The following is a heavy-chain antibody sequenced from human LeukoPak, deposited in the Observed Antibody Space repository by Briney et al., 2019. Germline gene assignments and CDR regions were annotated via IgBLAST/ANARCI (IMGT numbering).Heavy chain of an antibody. CDR2: IRYDGSKK. J-gene: IGHJ3*02. CDR1: GFTFNNYG. V-gene: IGHV3-30*02. D-gene: IGHD2-2*01. CDR3: AKDLCSSTSCYLDI. Sequence: PGGSLRLSCAASGFTFNNYGMHWVRQAPGRGLEWVAFIRYDGSKKYYADSVRGRFTISRDNSKNTLYLQVNSLRVEDTAVYYRAKDLCSSTSCYLDIWGQGAMVTVSS.